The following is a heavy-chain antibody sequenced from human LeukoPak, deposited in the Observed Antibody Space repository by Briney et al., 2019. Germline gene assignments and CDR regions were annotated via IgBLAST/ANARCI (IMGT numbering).Heavy chain of an antibody. CDR3: ARDWYSYGTLDY. CDR2: IWYDGSNK. D-gene: IGHD5-18*01. CDR1: GFTFSSYG. Sequence: PGGSLRLSCAASGFTFSSYGMHWVRQAPGKGLEWVAVIWYDGSNKYYADSVRGRFTISRDNSKNTLYLQMNSLRAEDTAVYYCARDWYSYGTLDYWGQGTLVTVSS. V-gene: IGHV3-33*01. J-gene: IGHJ4*02.